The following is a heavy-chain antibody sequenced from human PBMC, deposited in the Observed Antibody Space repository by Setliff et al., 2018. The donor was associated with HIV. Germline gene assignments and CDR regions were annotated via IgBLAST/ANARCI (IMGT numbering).Heavy chain of an antibody. D-gene: IGHD3-10*01. Sequence: GASVKVSCKASGYTFTSYDINWVRQATGQGLEWMGWMNPNSGNTGYAQKFQGRVTMTRNTSISTAYMELSSLRSEDTAVYYCARGHRYYGSGSHDAFDIWGQGTMVTVSS. CDR3: ARGHRYYGSGSHDAFDI. J-gene: IGHJ3*02. CDR2: MNPNSGNT. CDR1: GYTFTSYD. V-gene: IGHV1-8*01.